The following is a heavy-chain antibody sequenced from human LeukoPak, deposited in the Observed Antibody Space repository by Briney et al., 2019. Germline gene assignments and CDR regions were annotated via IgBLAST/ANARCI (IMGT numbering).Heavy chain of an antibody. Sequence: PGESLKISCKGSGYRFTSYWIGWVRQMPGKGLEWMGIIYPGDSETRYSPSFQGQVTISADNSISTAYLQWSSLKASDTAMYYRARCGSSDTFDIWGQGTMVTVSS. CDR2: IYPGDSET. V-gene: IGHV5-51*01. CDR3: ARCGSSDTFDI. CDR1: GYRFTSYW. J-gene: IGHJ3*02. D-gene: IGHD1-26*01.